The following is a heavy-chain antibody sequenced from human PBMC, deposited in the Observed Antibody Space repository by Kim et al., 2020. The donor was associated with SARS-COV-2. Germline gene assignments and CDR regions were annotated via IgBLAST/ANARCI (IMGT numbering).Heavy chain of an antibody. CDR2: ISGSGGST. Sequence: GGSLRLSCAASGFTFSSYAMSWVRQAPGKGLEWVSAISGSGGSTYYADSVKGRFTISRDNSKNTLYLQMNSLRAEDTAVYYCAKSVVDTTLGYSSGWFYYFDYWGQGTLVTVSS. CDR3: AKSVVDTTLGYSSGWFYYFDY. CDR1: GFTFSSYA. J-gene: IGHJ4*02. D-gene: IGHD6-19*01. V-gene: IGHV3-23*01.